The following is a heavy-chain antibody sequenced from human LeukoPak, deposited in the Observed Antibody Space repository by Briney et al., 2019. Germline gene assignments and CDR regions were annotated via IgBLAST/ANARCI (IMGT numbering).Heavy chain of an antibody. J-gene: IGHJ6*02. CDR1: GGSFSGYY. Sequence: SETLSLTCAVYGGSFSGYYWSWIRQPPGKGLEWIWEINHSGSTNYNPSLKSRVTISVDTSKNQFSLKLSSVTAADTAVYYCARVRYSYGYYPYYYGMDVWGQGTTVTVSS. CDR2: INHSGST. V-gene: IGHV4-34*01. D-gene: IGHD5-18*01. CDR3: ARVRYSYGYYPYYYGMDV.